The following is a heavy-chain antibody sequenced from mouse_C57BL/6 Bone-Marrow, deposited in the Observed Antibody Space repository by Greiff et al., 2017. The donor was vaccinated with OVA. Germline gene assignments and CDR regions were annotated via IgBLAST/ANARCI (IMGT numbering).Heavy chain of an antibody. V-gene: IGHV14-3*01. CDR1: GFNIKNTY. J-gene: IGHJ3*01. Sequence: EVNVVESVAELVRPGASVKLSCTASGFNIKNTYMHWVKQRPEQGLEWIGRIDPANGNTKYAPKFQGKATITADTSSNTAYLQLSSLTSEDTAIYYCADYYGSPWFAYWGQGTLVTVSA. CDR3: ADYYGSPWFAY. CDR2: IDPANGNT. D-gene: IGHD1-1*01.